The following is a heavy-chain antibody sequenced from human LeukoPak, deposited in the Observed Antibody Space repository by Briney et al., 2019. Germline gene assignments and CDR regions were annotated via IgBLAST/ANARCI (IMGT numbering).Heavy chain of an antibody. CDR2: IRGDGIGT. CDR3: ARDLVYGSGSYCPA. J-gene: IGHJ4*02. V-gene: IGHV3-74*01. CDR1: GFTFSDYW. Sequence: GGSLRLSCTASGFTFSDYWMHWVRQAPGKGLVWVSRIRGDGIGTSYADSVKGRFTISRNNAKNTVYLQMNSLRVEDSAVYYCARDLVYGSGSYCPAGGQGTLVTVSS. D-gene: IGHD3-10*01.